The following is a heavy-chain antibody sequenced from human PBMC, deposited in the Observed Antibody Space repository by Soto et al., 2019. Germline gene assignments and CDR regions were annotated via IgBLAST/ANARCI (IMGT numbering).Heavy chain of an antibody. D-gene: IGHD5-18*01. Sequence: PGGSLILSCAASGFTFSSYAVSWVRQAPGKGLEWVSAISGSGGSTYYADSVKGRFTISRDNSKNTLYLQMNSLRAEDTAVYYCATSVDTAMVTGIYYYYYYGMDVWGQGTTVTVS. CDR1: GFTFSSYA. J-gene: IGHJ6*02. CDR3: ATSVDTAMVTGIYYYYYYGMDV. V-gene: IGHV3-23*01. CDR2: ISGSGGST.